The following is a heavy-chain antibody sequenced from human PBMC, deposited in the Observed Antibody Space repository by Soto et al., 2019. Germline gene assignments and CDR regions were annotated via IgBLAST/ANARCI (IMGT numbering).Heavy chain of an antibody. CDR3: AKVVSGYSSGWYDY. D-gene: IGHD6-19*01. J-gene: IGHJ4*02. CDR1: GFTFSSYG. V-gene: IGHV3-30*18. Sequence: QVQLVESGGGVVQPGRSLRLSCAASGFTFSSYGMHWVRQAPGKGLEWVAVISYDGSNKYYADSVKGRFTISRDNSKNTLYRQMNSLRAEDTAVYYCAKVVSGYSSGWYDYWGQGTLVTVSS. CDR2: ISYDGSNK.